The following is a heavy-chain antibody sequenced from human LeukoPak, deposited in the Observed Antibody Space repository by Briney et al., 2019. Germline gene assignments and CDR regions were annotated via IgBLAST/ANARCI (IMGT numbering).Heavy chain of an antibody. CDR3: AKDGGPTVFYYFDY. Sequence: PGGSLRLSCAASGFTFRNYSMTWVRQAPGKGLEWISFINNDSGVIYYADSVKGRFAISRDNAKNSLYLQVISLRADDTAVYYCAKDGGPTVFYYFDYWGWGTLVTVSS. D-gene: IGHD1-1*01. CDR2: INNDSGVI. J-gene: IGHJ4*02. V-gene: IGHV3-48*01. CDR1: GFTFRNYS.